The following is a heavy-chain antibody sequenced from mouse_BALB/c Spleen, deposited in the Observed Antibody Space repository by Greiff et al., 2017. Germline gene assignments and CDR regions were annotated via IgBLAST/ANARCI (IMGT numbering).Heavy chain of an antibody. D-gene: IGHD2-2*01. CDR3: TLYYGYDVWFAY. J-gene: IGHJ3*01. Sequence: QVQLQQPGAELVRPGASVKLSCKASGYTFTSYWINWVKQRPGQGLEWIGNIYPSDSYTNYNQKFKDKATLTVDKSSSKAYMQLSSQTSEDSAVYCWTLYYGYDVWFAYWGEGTLVTVSA. CDR1: GYTFTSYW. CDR2: IYPSDSYT. V-gene: IGHV1-69*02.